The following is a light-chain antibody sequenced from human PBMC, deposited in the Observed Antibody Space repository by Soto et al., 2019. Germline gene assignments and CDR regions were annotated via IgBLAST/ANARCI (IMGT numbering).Light chain of an antibody. CDR3: QQYYSYPLT. V-gene: IGKV1-5*01. CDR2: DAS. Sequence: NEVTQSPSTXSGPKRETVTITCRASKTISSWFVWYQQRPGKAXKXXXFDASALPTGVPSTFSGHRSGTDFTLTIRRLQSEDFAPYYCQQYYSYPLTFGRGTKVDI. CDR1: KTISSW. J-gene: IGKJ4*01.